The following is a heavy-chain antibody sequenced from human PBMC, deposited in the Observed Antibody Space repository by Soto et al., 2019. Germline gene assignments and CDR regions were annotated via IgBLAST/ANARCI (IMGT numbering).Heavy chain of an antibody. CDR1: GGSISSGDYY. CDR2: IYYSGST. CDR3: ARDPERLGAPGYFEY. D-gene: IGHD3-16*01. V-gene: IGHV4-30-4*01. Sequence: PSETLSLTCTVSGGSISSGDYYWSWIRQPPGKGLEWIGYIYYSGSTYYNPSLKSRVTISVDTSKNQFSLKLSSVTAADTAVYYCARDPERLGAPGYFEYWGQGTLVTVSS. J-gene: IGHJ4*02.